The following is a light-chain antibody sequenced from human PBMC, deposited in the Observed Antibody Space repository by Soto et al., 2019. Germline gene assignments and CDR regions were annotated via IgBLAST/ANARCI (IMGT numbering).Light chain of an antibody. CDR2: GAS. Sequence: EIVLTQSPGTLSLSPVERATLSCRASQSVSSSYLAWYQQKPGQAPRLLIYGASSRATGIPDRFSGSGSGTDFTLTISRLEPEDFALYFCQQYGNPRITFGQGTRLE. V-gene: IGKV3-20*01. CDR3: QQYGNPRIT. J-gene: IGKJ5*01. CDR1: QSVSSSY.